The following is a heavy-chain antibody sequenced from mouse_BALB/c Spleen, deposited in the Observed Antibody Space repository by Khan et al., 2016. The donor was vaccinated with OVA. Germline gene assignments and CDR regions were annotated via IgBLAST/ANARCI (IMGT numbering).Heavy chain of an antibody. V-gene: IGHV2-9*02. CDR3: ATIYYGNRYYAMDY. J-gene: IGHJ4*01. CDR2: IWAGGST. Sequence: QVQLKQSGPGLVAPSQSLSITCTVSGFSLTSYGVNWVRQPPGKGLEWLGVIWAGGSTNYNSALMSRLSISKDKSKSQVFLKMNSLQTDDTAMYYGATIYYGNRYYAMDYWGQGTSVTVSS. D-gene: IGHD2-1*01. CDR1: GFSLTSYG.